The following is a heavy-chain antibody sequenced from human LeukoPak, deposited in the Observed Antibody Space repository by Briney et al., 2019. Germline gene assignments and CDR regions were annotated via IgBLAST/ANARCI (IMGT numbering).Heavy chain of an antibody. CDR2: IYYSGST. D-gene: IGHD3-3*01. CDR1: GGSISSYY. J-gene: IGHJ4*02. CDR3: ARRITIFGVVDY. Sequence: TETLSLTCTVSGGSISSYYWSWIRQPPGKGLEWIGYIYYSGSTNYNRSLKSRVTISVDTSKNQFSLKLSSVTAADTAVYYCARRITIFGVVDYWGQGTLVTVSS. V-gene: IGHV4-59*01.